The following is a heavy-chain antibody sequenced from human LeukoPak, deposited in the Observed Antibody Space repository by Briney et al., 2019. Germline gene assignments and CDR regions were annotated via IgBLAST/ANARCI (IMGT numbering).Heavy chain of an antibody. CDR1: GGSISSGSYY. Sequence: SQTLSLTCTVSGGSISSGSYYWSWIRQPAGKGLEWIGRIYTSGSTNYNPSLKSRVTISVDTPKNQFSLKLSSVTAADTAVYYCARDSVSSSGQFDYWGQGTLVTVSS. V-gene: IGHV4-61*02. D-gene: IGHD3-10*01. J-gene: IGHJ4*02. CDR3: ARDSVSSSGQFDY. CDR2: IYTSGST.